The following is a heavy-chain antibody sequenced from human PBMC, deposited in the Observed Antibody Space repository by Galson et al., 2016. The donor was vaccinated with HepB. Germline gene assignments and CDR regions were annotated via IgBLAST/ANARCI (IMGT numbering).Heavy chain of an antibody. J-gene: IGHJ4*02. CDR1: ASSFSAHW. CDR2: IYPGDSYT. Sequence: QSGAEVKKPGESLKISCEGSASSFSAHWIAWVRQMPGKGLEWMGIIYPGDSYTTYSPSFQGQVTISADKSINTAYLQWSSLKPSDTATYYCARTFCGGDCFFDDWGQGTLVTVSS. V-gene: IGHV5-51*01. D-gene: IGHD2-21*02. CDR3: ARTFCGGDCFFDD.